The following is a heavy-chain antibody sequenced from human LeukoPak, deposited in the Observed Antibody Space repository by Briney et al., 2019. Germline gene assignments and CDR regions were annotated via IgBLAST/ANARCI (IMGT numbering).Heavy chain of an antibody. Sequence: GGSLRLSCAASGFTFSRYSMNWVRQAPGKGLEWVSSISTTSSDIYYADSVKGRFTISRDNSKNSLYLQMNSLRTEDTALYYCAKGVSIADYWGQGTLVTVSS. CDR2: ISTTSSDI. CDR3: AKGVSIADY. J-gene: IGHJ4*02. D-gene: IGHD3-16*02. CDR1: GFTFSRYS. V-gene: IGHV3-21*04.